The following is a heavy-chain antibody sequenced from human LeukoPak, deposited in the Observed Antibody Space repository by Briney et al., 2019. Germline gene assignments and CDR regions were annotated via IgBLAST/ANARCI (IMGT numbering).Heavy chain of an antibody. D-gene: IGHD2-8*02. Sequence: SETLSLTCTVSGGSLTNYYWSWIRQPPGKGLDWIGHIYYSGSTNYNPSLKSRVTISLDTSKNQFSLKVISVTAADTAVYYCARLVGYYYYMDVWGKGTTVTVSS. CDR3: ARLVGYYYYMDV. V-gene: IGHV4-59*01. CDR1: GGSLTNYY. CDR2: IYYSGST. J-gene: IGHJ6*03.